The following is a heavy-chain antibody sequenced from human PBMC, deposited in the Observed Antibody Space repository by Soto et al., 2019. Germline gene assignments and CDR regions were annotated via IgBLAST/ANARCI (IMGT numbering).Heavy chain of an antibody. CDR2: INPNSGHT. D-gene: IGHD6-6*01. Sequence: QVQLVQSGAEVKKPGASVKVSCKASGYSFISYDINWVRQATGQGLEWMGWINPNSGHTDYAQKFQGRVTITRGTSISTAYMELSSLRSDDTAVYYCARASSSSSSESDFDDWGQGTLVTVSS. V-gene: IGHV1-8*01. J-gene: IGHJ4*02. CDR3: ARASSSSSSESDFDD. CDR1: GYSFISYD.